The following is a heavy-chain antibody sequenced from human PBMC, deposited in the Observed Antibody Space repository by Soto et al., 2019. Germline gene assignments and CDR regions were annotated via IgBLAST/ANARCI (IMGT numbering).Heavy chain of an antibody. V-gene: IGHV4-59*01. CDR3: ATYEMGGAGRGS. CDR2: MYDSVTT. D-gene: IGHD1-26*01. CDR1: GASISCNH. J-gene: IGHJ4*02. Sequence: QVQLQESGPRLVKPSETLSLTCSVSGASISCNHWTWIRQPPGKGLEWIGCMYDSVTTRYDSFFKGRVTISIDTCKNPFSLNLSSVTAADTAVYCCATYEMGGAGRGSWGQGTLVTVSS.